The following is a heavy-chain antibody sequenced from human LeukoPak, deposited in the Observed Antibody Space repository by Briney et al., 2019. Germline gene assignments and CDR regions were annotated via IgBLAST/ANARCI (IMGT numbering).Heavy chain of an antibody. CDR1: GFTFDDYA. CDR2: ISGDGGDT. Sequence: GGSLRLSCAASGFTFDDYAMHWVRQAPGKGLEWVSLISGDGGDTFYRDSVKGRFTISRDNSKNSLYLQMISLRTEDTAWYYCAKDRIMAYQDTADSFDVCGQGTMVTVSS. CDR3: AKDRIMAYQDTADSFDV. D-gene: IGHD2-15*01. J-gene: IGHJ3*01. V-gene: IGHV3-43*02.